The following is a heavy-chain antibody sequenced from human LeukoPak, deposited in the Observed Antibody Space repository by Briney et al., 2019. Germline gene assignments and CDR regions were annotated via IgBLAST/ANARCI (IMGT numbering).Heavy chain of an antibody. J-gene: IGHJ4*02. Sequence: PGRSLRLSCAAPGFTFSSYGMHWVRQAPGKGLEWVAVISYDGSNKYYADSVKGRFTISRDNSKNTLYLQMNSLRAEDTAVYYCAKDRAALGAVAGTLDYWGQGTLVTVSS. CDR3: AKDRAALGAVAGTLDY. CDR1: GFTFSSYG. CDR2: ISYDGSNK. D-gene: IGHD6-19*01. V-gene: IGHV3-30*18.